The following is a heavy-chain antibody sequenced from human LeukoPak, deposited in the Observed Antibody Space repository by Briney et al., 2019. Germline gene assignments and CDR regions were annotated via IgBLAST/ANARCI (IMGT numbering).Heavy chain of an antibody. CDR1: GGSISSGSYY. Sequence: SETLSLTCTVSGGSISSGSYYWSWIRQPAGKGLELIGRIYTSGSTNYNPSLKSRVTISVDTSKNQFSLKLSSVTAADTAVYYCARGRYYYDSSGYYSDAFDIWGQGTMVTVSS. J-gene: IGHJ3*02. CDR3: ARGRYYYDSSGYYSDAFDI. V-gene: IGHV4-61*02. CDR2: IYTSGST. D-gene: IGHD3-22*01.